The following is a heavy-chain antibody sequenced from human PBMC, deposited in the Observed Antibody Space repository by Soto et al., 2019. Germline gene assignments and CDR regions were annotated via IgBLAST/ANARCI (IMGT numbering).Heavy chain of an antibody. J-gene: IGHJ4*02. Sequence: QVQLVQSGAEVKKPGDSVKVSCKASGYTFRNYGLCWVRQAPGQGLEWLGWISAYNGNTNSAQKFQGRVTMTTDTSTSTGYLELRRLRSDDTAMYYCARHGGNDYWGQGTLVTVSS. V-gene: IGHV1-18*01. CDR3: ARHGGNDY. D-gene: IGHD3-10*01. CDR1: GYTFRNYG. CDR2: ISAYNGNT.